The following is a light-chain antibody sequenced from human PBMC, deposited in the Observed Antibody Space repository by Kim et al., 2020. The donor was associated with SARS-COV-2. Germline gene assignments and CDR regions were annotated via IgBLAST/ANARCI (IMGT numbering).Light chain of an antibody. Sequence: APGKRARITCGGTSIGSKSVHWNQQKPGQAPVPVIYDDSDRPSGIPERFSGSNSGNTATLPISRVEAGDEADYYCQVWDSSSDHPVFGGGTQLTVL. V-gene: IGLV3-21*03. CDR3: QVWDSSSDHPV. CDR2: DDS. CDR1: SIGSKS. J-gene: IGLJ2*01.